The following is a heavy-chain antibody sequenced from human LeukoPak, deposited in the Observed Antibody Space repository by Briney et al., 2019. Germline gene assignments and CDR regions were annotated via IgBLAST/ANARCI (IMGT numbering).Heavy chain of an antibody. CDR3: ARLWDSGWYEWYFDL. CDR2: IYYSGST. V-gene: IGHV4-39*07. J-gene: IGHJ2*01. CDR1: GGSISSSSYY. Sequence: SETLSLTCTVSGGSISSSSYYWGWIRQPPGKGLEWIGSIYYSGSTYYNPSLKSRVTISVDTSKNQFSLKLSSVTAADTAVYYCARLWDSGWYEWYFDLWGRGTLVTVSS. D-gene: IGHD6-19*01.